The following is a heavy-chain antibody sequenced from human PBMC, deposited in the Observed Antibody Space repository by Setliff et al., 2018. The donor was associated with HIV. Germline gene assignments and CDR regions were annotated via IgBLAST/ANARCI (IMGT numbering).Heavy chain of an antibody. D-gene: IGHD3-10*01. CDR3: AREPADTMIRGVYYYYGMDV. CDR2: ISSSSSHI. Sequence: GESLKISCAASGFTFTSYSVNWVRQAPGKGLEWVSSISSSSSHINYADSVKGRFTISRDNAKNSLYMQMNSLRAEDTAVYYCAREPADTMIRGVYYYYGMDVWGQGTTVTVSS. CDR1: GFTFTSYS. J-gene: IGHJ6*02. V-gene: IGHV3-21*01.